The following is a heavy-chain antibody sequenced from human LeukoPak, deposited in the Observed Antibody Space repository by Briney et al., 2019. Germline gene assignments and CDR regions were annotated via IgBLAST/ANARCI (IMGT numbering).Heavy chain of an antibody. J-gene: IGHJ4*02. V-gene: IGHV3-23*01. CDR3: AKASGSPYYFDY. Sequence: PGGSLRLSCAVSGFTFSTYAMSWVRQAPGKGLECVSLISANGGATYYADSVKGRFTISPDNSKSTLYLQMNSLRADDTAVYYCAKASGSPYYFDYWGQGTLVTVSS. CDR2: ISANGGAT. D-gene: IGHD3-10*01. CDR1: GFTFSTYA.